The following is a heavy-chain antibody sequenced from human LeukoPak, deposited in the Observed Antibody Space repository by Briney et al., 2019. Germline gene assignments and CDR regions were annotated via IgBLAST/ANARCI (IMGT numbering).Heavy chain of an antibody. CDR1: GFTFSSYG. V-gene: IGHV3-30*03. D-gene: IGHD3-10*01. CDR2: ISYDGSNK. CDR3: ARSYGSGSYFDY. J-gene: IGHJ4*02. Sequence: GALRLSCAASGFTFSSYGMHWVRQAPGKGLEWVAVISYDGSNKYYADSVKGRFTISRDNSKNTLYLQMNSLRAEDTAVYYCARSYGSGSYFDYWGQGTLVTVSS.